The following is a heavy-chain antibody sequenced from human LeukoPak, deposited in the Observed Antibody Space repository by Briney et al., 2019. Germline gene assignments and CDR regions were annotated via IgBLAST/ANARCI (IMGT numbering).Heavy chain of an antibody. Sequence: SVKVSCKASGGTFSSYAISRVRQAPGQGLEWMGRIIPILGIANYAQKFQGRVTITADKSTSTAYMELSSLRSEDTAVYYCATLSYCSGGSCYGWFDPWGQGTLVTVSS. CDR2: IIPILGIA. CDR1: GGTFSSYA. J-gene: IGHJ5*02. CDR3: ATLSYCSGGSCYGWFDP. V-gene: IGHV1-69*04. D-gene: IGHD2-15*01.